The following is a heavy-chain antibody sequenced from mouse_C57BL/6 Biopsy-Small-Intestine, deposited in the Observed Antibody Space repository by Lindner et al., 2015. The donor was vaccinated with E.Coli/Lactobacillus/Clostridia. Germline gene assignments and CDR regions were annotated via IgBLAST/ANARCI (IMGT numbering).Heavy chain of an antibody. V-gene: IGHV1-15*01. J-gene: IGHJ4*01. CDR1: GYTFTDYE. CDR3: TLWSLYAMDY. D-gene: IGHD1-1*02. CDR2: IDPETGGT. Sequence: VQLQESGAELVRPGASVTLSCKASGYTFTDYEMHWVKQTPVHGLEWIGAIDPETGGTAYNQKFKGKAILTADKSSSTAYMELRSLTSEDSAVYYCTLWSLYAMDYWGQGTSVTVSS.